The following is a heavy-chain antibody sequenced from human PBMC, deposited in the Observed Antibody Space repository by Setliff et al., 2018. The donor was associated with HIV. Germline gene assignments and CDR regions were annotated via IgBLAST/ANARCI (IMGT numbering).Heavy chain of an antibody. Sequence: SVKVSCKASGGTFSSYITAWVRQAPGQGLEWMGGIHPIFGTTNYARDFMGRVSITADESTNTAYMELSSLGSDDSAIYYCARGIPRGTVFGVVGYFDYWGQGTPVTVSS. J-gene: IGHJ4*02. D-gene: IGHD3-3*01. CDR2: IHPIFGTT. V-gene: IGHV1-69*13. CDR1: GGTFSSYI. CDR3: ARGIPRGTVFGVVGYFDY.